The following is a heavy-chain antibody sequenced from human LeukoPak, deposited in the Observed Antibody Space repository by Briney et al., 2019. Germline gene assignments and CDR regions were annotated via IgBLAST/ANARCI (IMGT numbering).Heavy chain of an antibody. CDR3: AKGALGMGATFFFDY. J-gene: IGHJ4*02. CDR2: ISYDGSNK. D-gene: IGHD1-26*01. V-gene: IGHV3-30*18. Sequence: GRSLRLSCAASRFTFSSYGMHWVRQAPGKGLEWAAVISYDGSNKYYADSVKGRFTISRDNSKNTLYLQMNSLRAEDTAVYYCAKGALGMGATFFFDYWGQGTLVTVSS. CDR1: RFTFSSYG.